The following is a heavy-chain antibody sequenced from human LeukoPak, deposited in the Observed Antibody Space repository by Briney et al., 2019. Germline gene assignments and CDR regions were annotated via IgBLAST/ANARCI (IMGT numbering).Heavy chain of an antibody. Sequence: PGGPLRLSCAASGFTFSSYAMSWVRQAPGKGLEWVSSISGSGDSTYYADSVKGRFTISRDNSKNTLYLQMNSLRAEDTAVYYCAKGPRGGPFFVYYFDYWGQGTLVTASS. CDR1: GFTFSSYA. J-gene: IGHJ4*02. D-gene: IGHD3-16*01. CDR2: ISGSGDST. CDR3: AKGPRGGPFFVYYFDY. V-gene: IGHV3-23*01.